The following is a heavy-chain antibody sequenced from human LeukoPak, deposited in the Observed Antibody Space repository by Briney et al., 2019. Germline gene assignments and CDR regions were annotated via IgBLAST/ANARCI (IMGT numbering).Heavy chain of an antibody. V-gene: IGHV1-2*06. J-gene: IGHJ3*02. CDR3: ATLEDIVLSDAFDI. CDR1: GYTFTDYY. CDR2: INPNSGGT. D-gene: IGHD2-8*01. Sequence: ASVKVSCKASGYTFTDYYIHWVRQAPGQGLEWMGRINPNSGGTNYAQKFQGRVTMTRDTSISTAYMELSRLRSDDTAVYYCATLEDIVLSDAFDIWGQGTMVTVSS.